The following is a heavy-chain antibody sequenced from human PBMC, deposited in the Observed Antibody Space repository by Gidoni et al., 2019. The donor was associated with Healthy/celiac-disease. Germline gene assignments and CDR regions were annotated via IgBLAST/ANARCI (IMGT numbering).Heavy chain of an antibody. J-gene: IGHJ6*03. CDR1: GVTVGDYA. V-gene: IGHV3-49*05. D-gene: IGHD2-2*01. Sequence: EVQLVESGGGVVKPGRSLRLSCTASGVTVGDYAMSWFRQAPGKGLEWVVFIGRKAYGGTTAYATSLKGRFTISRDDSKSIAYLQMNSLKTEDTAVYYCTRERLVVVPAANLVGYYYYYMDVWGKGTTVTVSS. CDR2: IGRKAYGGTT. CDR3: TRERLVVVPAANLVGYYYYYMDV.